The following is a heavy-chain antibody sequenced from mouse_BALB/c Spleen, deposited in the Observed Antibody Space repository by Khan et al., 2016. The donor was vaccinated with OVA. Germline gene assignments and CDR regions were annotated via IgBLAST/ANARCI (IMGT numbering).Heavy chain of an antibody. CDR3: ARAGTITTVVAADFDY. D-gene: IGHD1-1*01. J-gene: IGHJ2*01. CDR2: IKYSGST. Sequence: EVQLQESGPGLVKPSQSLSLTCTVTGYSITSDYAWNLIRQFPGNKLEWMGYIKYSGSTSYNPSLKSRISITRDTSKNQFFLQLTSVPTEDTATFDCARAGTITTVVAADFDYWGQGTTLTVSS. CDR1: GYSITSDYA. V-gene: IGHV3-2*02.